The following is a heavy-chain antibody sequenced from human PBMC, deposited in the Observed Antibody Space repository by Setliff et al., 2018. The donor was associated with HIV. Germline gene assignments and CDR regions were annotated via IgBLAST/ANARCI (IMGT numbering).Heavy chain of an antibody. CDR1: RFSFSSYG. J-gene: IGHJ4*02. Sequence: GGSLRLSCAASRFSFSSYGMHWVRQAPGKGLEWVSVVYSGGSTYYADSVKGRFTISKDNSKNTLYLQMNSLRAEDTAVYYCAKDRNRFYYDSSGYPDYWGQGTLVTVSS. V-gene: IGHV3-NL1*01. D-gene: IGHD3-22*01. CDR3: AKDRNRFYYDSSGYPDY. CDR2: VYSGGST.